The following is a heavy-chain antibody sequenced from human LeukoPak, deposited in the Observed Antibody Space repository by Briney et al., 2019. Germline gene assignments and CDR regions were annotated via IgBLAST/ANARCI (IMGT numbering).Heavy chain of an antibody. D-gene: IGHD6-13*01. CDR3: ANALGGGNTWYYFDC. CDR1: GFTFSSYA. V-gene: IGHV3-23*01. CDR2: LSGSGGSP. Sequence: GGSLRLSCAASGFTFSSYAMSWVRQAPGKGLEWVSSLSGSGGSPNYANSVKGRFTISRDNSKNTLYLQMNSLRAEDTPVYYCANALGGGNTWYYFDCWGQGTLVTVSS. J-gene: IGHJ4*02.